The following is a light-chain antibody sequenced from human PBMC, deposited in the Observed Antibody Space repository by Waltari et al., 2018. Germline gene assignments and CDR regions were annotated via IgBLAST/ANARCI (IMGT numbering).Light chain of an antibody. V-gene: IGKV1-5*03. J-gene: IGKJ2*01. CDR3: QQYKTYYT. CDR2: RAS. Sequence: DIQMTQSPSTLSASVGDRVTITCRASQSISIWLAWYQQKPGRAPELLIYRASHLESGVPSRFSGSGSGTEFTLTISSLQPDDFATYYCQQYKTYYTFGQGTKLEIK. CDR1: QSISIW.